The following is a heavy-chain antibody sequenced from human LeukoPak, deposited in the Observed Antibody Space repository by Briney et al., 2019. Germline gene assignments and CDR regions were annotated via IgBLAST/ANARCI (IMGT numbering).Heavy chain of an antibody. V-gene: IGHV3-48*03. D-gene: IGHD5-12*01. J-gene: IGHJ4*02. Sequence: GGSLRLSCAVSGFTLSSYEMNWIRQAPGKGLEWVSHISSSGSSIYYADSVMGRFTISRDNAKNSLYLQMNSLRAEDTAVYYCARGGYERSLANWGQGTLVTVSS. CDR3: ARGGYERSLAN. CDR1: GFTLSSYE. CDR2: ISSSGSSI.